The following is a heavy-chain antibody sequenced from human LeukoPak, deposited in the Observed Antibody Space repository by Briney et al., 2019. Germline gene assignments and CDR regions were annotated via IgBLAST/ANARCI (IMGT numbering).Heavy chain of an antibody. V-gene: IGHV3-53*01. Sequence: GGSLRLSCAASGFTFSNAWMSWVRQASGKGLEWVSVIYNDGRTFYGDSVKGRFTVSRHNSKNTMYLQMNSLRTEDTAVYYCARVPLHPTISNLDYWGQGTLVTVSS. D-gene: IGHD1-14*01. CDR3: ARVPLHPTISNLDY. CDR2: IYNDGRT. CDR1: GFTFSNAW. J-gene: IGHJ4*02.